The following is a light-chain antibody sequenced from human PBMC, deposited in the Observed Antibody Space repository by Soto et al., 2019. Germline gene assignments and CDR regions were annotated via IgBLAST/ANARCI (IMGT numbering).Light chain of an antibody. Sequence: AIQLTQSPSSLSASVGDRVTITCRASQGISSALAWYQQKPGKPPNLLIYAASTLESGVPSRFSGSGSGTDFTLTISSLQPEDFATYYGQHFNSYPPLITFGQGTRLEIK. CDR2: AAS. CDR1: QGISSA. CDR3: QHFNSYPPLIT. J-gene: IGKJ5*01. V-gene: IGKV1-13*02.